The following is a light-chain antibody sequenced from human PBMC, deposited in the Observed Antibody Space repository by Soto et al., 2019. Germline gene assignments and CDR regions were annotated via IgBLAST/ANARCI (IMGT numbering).Light chain of an antibody. V-gene: IGKV1-16*01. J-gene: IGKJ4*01. CDR3: QQYKTYPRT. CDR2: SVS. CDR1: QDIGNS. Sequence: DIQMAQSPSSLSASVGDTVTLTCRASQDIGNSLAWLQQKPGRAPKSPIASVSSLQSGAPSRFSSSRYGADFTLTISNLQPEDFATYYCQQYKTYPRTFGGGTMVEIK.